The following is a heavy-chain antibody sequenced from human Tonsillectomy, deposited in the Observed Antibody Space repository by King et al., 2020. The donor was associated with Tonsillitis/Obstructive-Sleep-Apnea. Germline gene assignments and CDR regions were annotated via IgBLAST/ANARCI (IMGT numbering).Heavy chain of an antibody. CDR2: SRPYDGDT. J-gene: IGHJ1*01. V-gene: IGHV1-18*01. D-gene: IGHD3-22*01. Sequence: EQLVQSGAEVKKPGASVKVSCKASGYTFTTYDITWVRQAPGQGLEWMAWSRPYDGDTNYAQKLQGRVTMTSDTSTTTAYMDLRSLRSDDTAVYCCARYYYDSSGYYHGYFQHWGQGTLVTVSS. CDR3: ARYYYDSSGYYHGYFQH. CDR1: GYTFTTYD.